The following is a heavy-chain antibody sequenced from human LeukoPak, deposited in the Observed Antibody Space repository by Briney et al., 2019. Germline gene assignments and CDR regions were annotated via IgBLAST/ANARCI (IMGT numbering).Heavy chain of an antibody. CDR3: ARDSPNYGGNSGLDY. CDR2: IYSGGST. Sequence: TGGSLRLSCAASGFTVSSNYMSWVRQAPGKGLEWVSVIYSGGSTYYADSVKGRFTISRDNSKNTLYLQMNNLRAEDTAVYYCARDSPNYGGNSGLDYWGQGTLVTVSS. CDR1: GFTVSSNY. J-gene: IGHJ4*02. D-gene: IGHD4-23*01. V-gene: IGHV3-66*01.